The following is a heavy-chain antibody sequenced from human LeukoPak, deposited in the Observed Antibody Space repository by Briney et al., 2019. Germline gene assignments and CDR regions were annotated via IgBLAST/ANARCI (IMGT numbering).Heavy chain of an antibody. Sequence: GGPLRLSCATSGFTFSNAWMNWVRQAPGKGREWVGRIKSKTDGGTTDYAAPVKGRFTISRDDSKNTLYLQMNSLKTEDTAVYYCTTGNQYDFWSGYPPFDYWGQGTLVTVSS. CDR1: GFTFSNAW. D-gene: IGHD3-3*01. J-gene: IGHJ4*02. V-gene: IGHV3-15*07. CDR3: TTGNQYDFWSGYPPFDY. CDR2: IKSKTDGGTT.